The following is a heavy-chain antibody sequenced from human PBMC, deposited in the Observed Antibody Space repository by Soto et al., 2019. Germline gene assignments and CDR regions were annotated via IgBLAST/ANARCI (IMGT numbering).Heavy chain of an antibody. CDR2: ISNDGSNK. Sequence: QVHLVESGGGVVQPGRSLRLSCVASGFTFSTYAMNWFRQAPGKGLEWVAVISNDGSNKYYADSVKGRFTISRDNSKNTLYLQMNSLRAEDTALYYCAKDRVAVAAPPQYFDYWGQGTLVTVSS. J-gene: IGHJ4*02. D-gene: IGHD6-19*01. V-gene: IGHV3-30*18. CDR3: AKDRVAVAAPPQYFDY. CDR1: GFTFSTYA.